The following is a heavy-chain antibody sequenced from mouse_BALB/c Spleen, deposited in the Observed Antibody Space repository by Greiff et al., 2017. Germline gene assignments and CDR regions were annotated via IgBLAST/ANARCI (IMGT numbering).Heavy chain of an antibody. CDR2: ISSGGGST. J-gene: IGHJ2*01. CDR3: ARQAPYEDD. CDR1: GFAFSSYE. Sequence: EVKLMESGGGLVKPGGSLKLSCAASGFAFSSYEMSWVRQTPEKRLEWVAYISSGGGSTYYPDTVKGRFTISRDNAKNTLYLQMSSLKSEDTAMYYCARQAPYEDDWGQGTTLTVSS. D-gene: IGHD1-1*01. V-gene: IGHV5-12-1*01.